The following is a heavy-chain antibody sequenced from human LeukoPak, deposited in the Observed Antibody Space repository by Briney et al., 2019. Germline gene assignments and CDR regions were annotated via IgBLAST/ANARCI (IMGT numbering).Heavy chain of an antibody. CDR3: AGHGPNYDFWSGYYSTPFDY. CDR1: GGSISSSSYY. CDR2: IYYSGST. D-gene: IGHD3-3*01. V-gene: IGHV4-39*01. Sequence: SETLSLTCTVSGGSISSSSYYWGWIRQPPGKGLEWIGSIYYSGSTYYNPSLKSRVTISVDTSKNQFSLKLSSVTAADTAVYYCAGHGPNYDFWSGYYSTPFDYWGQGTLVTVSS. J-gene: IGHJ4*02.